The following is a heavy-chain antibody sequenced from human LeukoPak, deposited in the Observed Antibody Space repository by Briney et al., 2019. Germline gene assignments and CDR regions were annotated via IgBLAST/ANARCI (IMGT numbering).Heavy chain of an antibody. CDR3: ATPPYSSGWSPYYYFDY. D-gene: IGHD6-19*01. J-gene: IGHJ4*02. CDR2: INPNSGGT. Sequence: ASVKVSCKASGYTFTGYYMHWVRQAPGQGLEWMGWINPNSGGTIYAQKFQGRVTMTEDTSTDTAYMELSSLRSEDTAVYYCATPPYSSGWSPYYYFDYWGQGTLVTVSS. CDR1: GYTFTGYY. V-gene: IGHV1-2*02.